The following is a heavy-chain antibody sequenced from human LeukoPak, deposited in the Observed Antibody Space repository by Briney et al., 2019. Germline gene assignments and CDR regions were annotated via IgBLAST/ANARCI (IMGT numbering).Heavy chain of an antibody. J-gene: IGHJ4*02. CDR1: GFTFSRYG. D-gene: IGHD5-24*01. CDR2: IRYDGSNK. CDR3: AKVEMATSPGGIDY. V-gene: IGHV3-30*02. Sequence: GGSLRLSCAAPGFTFSRYGMHWVRQAPGKGLEWVTFIRYDGSNKYYADSVKGRFTISRDNSKNTLYLQMNSLRVEDTAMYYCAKVEMATSPGGIDYWGQGTLVTVSS.